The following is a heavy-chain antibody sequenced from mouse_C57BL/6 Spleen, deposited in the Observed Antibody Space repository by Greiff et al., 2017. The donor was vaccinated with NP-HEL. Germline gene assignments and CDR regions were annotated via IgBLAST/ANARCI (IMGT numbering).Heavy chain of an antibody. CDR2: ISYDGSN. Sequence: EVKLMESGPGLVKPSQSLSLTCSVTGYSITSGYYWNWIRQFPGNKLEWMGYISYDGSNNYNPSLKNRISITRDTSKNQFFLKLNSVTTEDTATYYCAREIPFAYWGQGTLVTVSA. CDR3: AREIPFAY. J-gene: IGHJ3*01. CDR1: GYSITSGYY. V-gene: IGHV3-6*01.